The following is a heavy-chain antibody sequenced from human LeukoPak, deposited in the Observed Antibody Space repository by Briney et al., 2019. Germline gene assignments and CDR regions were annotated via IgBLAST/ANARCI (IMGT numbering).Heavy chain of an antibody. CDR2: FYFTGNT. V-gene: IGHV4-59*01. Sequence: TSETLSLTCTVSGASISTNSWSWIRQPPGKGLECIGCFYFTGNTNYNPSLKSRVTISVDTSKNHFSLKLSSVTSADTAVYYCARALYGSGVFDSWGQGTLVTVSS. CDR3: ARALYGSGVFDS. D-gene: IGHD3-10*01. J-gene: IGHJ4*02. CDR1: GASISTNS.